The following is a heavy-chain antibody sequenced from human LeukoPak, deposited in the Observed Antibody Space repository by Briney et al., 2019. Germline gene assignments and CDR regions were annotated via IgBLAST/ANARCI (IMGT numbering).Heavy chain of an antibody. Sequence: PGGSLRLSCAASGFTFSSYWMSWVRQAPGKGPEWVANIKQDGSEKYYVDSVKGRFTISRDNAKNSLYLQMNSLRAEDTAVYYCARVQYQYYYDPWGQGTLVAVSS. V-gene: IGHV3-7*01. CDR3: ARVQYQYYYDP. CDR1: GFTFSSYW. J-gene: IGHJ5*02. D-gene: IGHD3-10*01. CDR2: IKQDGSEK.